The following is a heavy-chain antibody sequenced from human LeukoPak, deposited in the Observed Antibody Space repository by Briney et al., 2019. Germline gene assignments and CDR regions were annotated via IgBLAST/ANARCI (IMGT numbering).Heavy chain of an antibody. CDR3: ARDPNPHYYYGMDV. CDR1: GFTFSSYS. Sequence: PGGSLRLSCAASGFTFSSYSMNWVRQAPGKGLEWVSSISSSSSYIYYADSVKGRFTISRDNAKNSLYLQMNSLRAEDTAVYYCARDPNPHYYYGMDVWGQGTTVTVSS. V-gene: IGHV3-21*01. CDR2: ISSSSSYI. J-gene: IGHJ6*02.